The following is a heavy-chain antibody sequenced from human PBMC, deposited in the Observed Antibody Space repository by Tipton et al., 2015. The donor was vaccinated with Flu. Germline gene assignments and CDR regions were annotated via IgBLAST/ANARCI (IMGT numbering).Heavy chain of an antibody. CDR3: ARQAGHSSGYGANNWFDP. D-gene: IGHD6-19*01. J-gene: IGHJ5*02. Sequence: TLSLTCTVSGGSISSNTYYWGWIRQPPGKGLEWIASIYYSGNTYYNPSLRSRVTMSVDTSKSQFSLKLSSVTAADTAVYYCARQAGHSSGYGANNWFDPWGQGTLVTVSS. CDR1: GGSISSNTYY. V-gene: IGHV4-39*01. CDR2: IYYSGNT.